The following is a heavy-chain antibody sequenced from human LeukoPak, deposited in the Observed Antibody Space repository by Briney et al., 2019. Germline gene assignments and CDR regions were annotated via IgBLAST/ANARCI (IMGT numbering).Heavy chain of an antibody. V-gene: IGHV3-48*04. D-gene: IGHD1-1*01. CDR2: VGIDSGNT. Sequence: AGGSLRLSCAGSGFTLSDYSMNWVRQAPGTGLEWISYVGIDSGNTKYADSVKGRFTISGDNARNSVYLQMNSLRVEDSAVYFCARDHNYAFDNWGQGTLVTVSS. CDR3: ARDHNYAFDN. J-gene: IGHJ4*02. CDR1: GFTLSDYS.